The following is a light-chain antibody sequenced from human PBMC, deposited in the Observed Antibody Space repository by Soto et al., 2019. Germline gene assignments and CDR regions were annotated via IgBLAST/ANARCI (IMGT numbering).Light chain of an antibody. CDR1: QSIGRW. J-gene: IGKJ3*01. Sequence: DIQMTQSPSTLSAFVGDRVTITCRASQSIGRWLAWYQQKQGKAPKLLISGTFTLQSGVPSRFNGSGSGTDFTLTISRLQPEDFATYYCQHLNNYPPFTFGPGTKVDIK. V-gene: IGKV1-5*01. CDR3: QHLNNYPPFT. CDR2: GTF.